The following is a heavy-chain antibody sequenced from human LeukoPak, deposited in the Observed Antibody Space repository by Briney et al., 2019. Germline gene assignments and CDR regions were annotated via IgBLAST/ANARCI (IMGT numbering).Heavy chain of an antibody. CDR1: GGSISSGDYY. CDR2: IYYSGST. Sequence: SETLSLTCTVSGGSISSGDYYWSWIRQPPWKGLEGIGYIYYSGSTYYNPSLKSRVTISVDTSKHQFYLKLSSVTAADTAVYYCARGSGYCSSTSCSGFDPWGQGTLVTVSS. V-gene: IGHV4-30-4*08. J-gene: IGHJ5*02. CDR3: ARGSGYCSSTSCSGFDP. D-gene: IGHD2-2*01.